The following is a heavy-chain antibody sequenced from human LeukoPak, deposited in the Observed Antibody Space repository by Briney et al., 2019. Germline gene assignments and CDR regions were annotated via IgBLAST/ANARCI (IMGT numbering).Heavy chain of an antibody. Sequence: ASVKVSCKASGYTFTGDYMHWVRQAPGQGLEWMGWINPNSGGTNYAQKFQGRVTMTRDTSISTAYMELSRLRSDDTAVYYCAREPLRYFDWLLAGYYYYGMDVWGQGTTVTVSS. CDR1: GYTFTGDY. V-gene: IGHV1-2*02. CDR2: INPNSGGT. D-gene: IGHD3-9*01. CDR3: AREPLRYFDWLLAGYYYYGMDV. J-gene: IGHJ6*02.